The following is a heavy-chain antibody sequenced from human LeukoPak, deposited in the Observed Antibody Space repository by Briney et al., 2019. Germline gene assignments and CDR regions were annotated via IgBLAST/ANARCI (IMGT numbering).Heavy chain of an antibody. CDR1: GFTFSSYW. V-gene: IGHV3-7*01. J-gene: IGHJ4*02. D-gene: IGHD4-23*01. Sequence: GGSLRLSCAASGFTFSSYWMSWVRQAPGKGLEWVANIKQDGSEKYYVDSVKGRFTISRDISKNTLYLQMDSLRAEDTAVYYCARGAHKRDDYGGFFDYWGQETLVTVSS. CDR3: ARGAHKRDDYGGFFDY. CDR2: IKQDGSEK.